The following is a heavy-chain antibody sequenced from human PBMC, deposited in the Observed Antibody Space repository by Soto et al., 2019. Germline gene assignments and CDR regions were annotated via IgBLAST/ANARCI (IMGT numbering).Heavy chain of an antibody. J-gene: IGHJ3*02. CDR3: ARQRITMTLDAFDI. CDR1: GYTFTSYD. CDR2: MNPNSGNT. D-gene: IGHD3-22*01. Sequence: QVQLVQSGAEVKKPGASVKVSCKASGYTFTSYDINRVRQATGQGLEWMGWMNPNSGNTGYAQKFQGRVTMTRNTSISTAYMELSSLRSEDTAVYYCARQRITMTLDAFDIWGQGTMVTVSS. V-gene: IGHV1-8*01.